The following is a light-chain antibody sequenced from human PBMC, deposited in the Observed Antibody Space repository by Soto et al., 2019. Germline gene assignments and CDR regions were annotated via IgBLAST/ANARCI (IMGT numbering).Light chain of an antibody. CDR1: QSVYSM. V-gene: IGKV3-20*01. J-gene: IGKJ1*01. CDR2: GAS. Sequence: EIVMTQSPATLSVSPGERATLSCRASQSVYSMLAWYQQKPGQAPRLLIYGASSRATGIPDRFSGSGSGTDFTLTISRLEPEDFAVYYCQQYGSSPRGTFGQGTKVDIK. CDR3: QQYGSSPRGT.